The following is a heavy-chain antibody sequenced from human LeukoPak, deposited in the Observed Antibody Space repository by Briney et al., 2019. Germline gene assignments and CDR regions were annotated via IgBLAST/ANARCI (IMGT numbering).Heavy chain of an antibody. Sequence: SETLSLTCAVNGGSFSGYYWSWIRQPPGKGLEWIGEINHSGSTNYNPSLKSRVTISVDTSKNQFSLKLSSVTAADTAVYYCAAFTYCSSTSCVYFDYWGQGTLVTVSS. CDR1: GGSFSGYY. CDR3: AAFTYCSSTSCVYFDY. J-gene: IGHJ4*02. V-gene: IGHV4-34*01. CDR2: INHSGST. D-gene: IGHD2-2*01.